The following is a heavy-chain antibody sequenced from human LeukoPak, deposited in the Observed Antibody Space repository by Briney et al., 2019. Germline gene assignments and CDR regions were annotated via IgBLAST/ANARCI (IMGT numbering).Heavy chain of an antibody. Sequence: GGSLRLSCAASGFTFSTHSMNWVRQAPGKGLEWVSSISSSSSYIDYADSVKGRFTISRDNAKNSLYLRMNSLRAEDTAVYYCAREWYYDSSRYYWGQGTLVTVSS. CDR1: GFTFSTHS. CDR3: AREWYYDSSRYY. D-gene: IGHD3-22*01. J-gene: IGHJ4*02. CDR2: ISSSSSYI. V-gene: IGHV3-21*01.